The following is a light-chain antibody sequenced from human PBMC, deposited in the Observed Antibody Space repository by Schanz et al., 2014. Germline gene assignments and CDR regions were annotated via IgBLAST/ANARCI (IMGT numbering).Light chain of an antibody. Sequence: EIVMTQSPATLSVSPGERATLSCRASQSVSNKLAWYQHKPGQAPRLLIYGASTRATGIPARFSGSGSGTDFTLTISRLEPEDFAVYYCQQYSSSRTFGQGTKVEIK. V-gene: IGKV3-15*01. CDR2: GAS. CDR1: QSVSNK. CDR3: QQYSSSRT. J-gene: IGKJ1*01.